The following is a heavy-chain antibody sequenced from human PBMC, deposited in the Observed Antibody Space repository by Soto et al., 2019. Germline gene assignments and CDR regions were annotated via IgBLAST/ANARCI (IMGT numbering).Heavy chain of an antibody. Sequence: QVQLVESGGGVVQPGRSLRLSCAASGFTFSSYAMHWVRQAPGKGLEWVAVISYDGSNKYYADSVKGRFTISRDNSNNTLYLQMNSLRAEDTAVYYCARGASPYYYDSSGYKFGYWGQGTLVTVSS. CDR1: GFTFSSYA. V-gene: IGHV3-30-3*01. D-gene: IGHD3-22*01. CDR3: ARGASPYYYDSSGYKFGY. CDR2: ISYDGSNK. J-gene: IGHJ4*02.